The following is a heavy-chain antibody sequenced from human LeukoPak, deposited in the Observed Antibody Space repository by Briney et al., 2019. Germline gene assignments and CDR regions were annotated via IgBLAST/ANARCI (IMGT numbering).Heavy chain of an antibody. CDR2: IHYSGST. J-gene: IGHJ4*02. CDR1: GGSISSSTYY. Sequence: SETLSLTCTVSGGSISSSTYYWGWIRQPPGKGLERIGSIHYSGSTYYNASLKSRVTISVDTSKNQFSLKLNSVTAADTAVYYCASPSSSSSTYDYWGQGTLVTVSS. V-gene: IGHV4-39*01. CDR3: ASPSSSSSTYDY. D-gene: IGHD6-6*01.